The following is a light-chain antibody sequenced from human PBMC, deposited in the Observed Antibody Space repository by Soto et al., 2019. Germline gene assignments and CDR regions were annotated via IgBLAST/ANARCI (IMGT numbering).Light chain of an antibody. CDR2: EVR. Sequence: QSALTQPASVSGSPGHSITSSCTGTSSDVGDYDYVSWYQQHPGKAPKLMIYEVRNRPSGVSNRFSGSKSGNTASLAISGLQAEDEANYYCSSYTNSNTWVFGGATKLTVL. CDR3: SSYTNSNTWV. CDR1: SSDVGDYDY. J-gene: IGLJ3*02. V-gene: IGLV2-14*01.